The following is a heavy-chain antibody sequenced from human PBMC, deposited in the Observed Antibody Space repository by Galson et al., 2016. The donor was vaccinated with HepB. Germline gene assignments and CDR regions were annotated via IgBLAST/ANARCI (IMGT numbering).Heavy chain of an antibody. J-gene: IGHJ3*02. CDR2: IKSNPDDGTK. CDR3: TKAGSFRTNDAFHS. V-gene: IGHV3-15*07. CDR1: GFSFDYAW. Sequence: SLRLSCAASGFSFDYAWMNWVRQAPGKGLEWVGRIKSNPDDGTKDYAAPVKGIFSLSRDDSKKMLFLQMNSLKTEDSGVYYCTKAGSFRTNDAFHSWGQGTVVTVSS. D-gene: IGHD1-26*01.